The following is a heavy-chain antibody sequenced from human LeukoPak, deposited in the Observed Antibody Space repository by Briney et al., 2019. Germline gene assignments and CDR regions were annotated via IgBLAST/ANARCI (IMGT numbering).Heavy chain of an antibody. CDR1: GRSIRSVY. Sequence: PSETLSLTCTVSGRSIRSVYWNWIRQSAGKGLEWIGRIYATDLTNYNPSLKSRVTLSVDMSKNELSLTLKSVTAADTAVYYCARGFGAGTSPIDLWGQGALVTVSS. V-gene: IGHV4-4*07. CDR3: ARGFGAGTSPIDL. J-gene: IGHJ5*02. D-gene: IGHD3-3*01. CDR2: IYATDLT.